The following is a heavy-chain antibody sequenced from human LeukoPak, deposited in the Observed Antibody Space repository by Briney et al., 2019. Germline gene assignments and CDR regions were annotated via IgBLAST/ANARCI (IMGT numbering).Heavy chain of an antibody. D-gene: IGHD5-12*01. V-gene: IGHV3-48*04. CDR3: ARGISGYDSGVDY. Sequence: PGGSLRLSCAASGFTFSSYSMNWVRQAPGKGLEWVSYISSSRSTIYYADSVKGRFTISRDNAKNSLYLQMNSLRAEDTAVYYCARGISGYDSGVDYWGQGTLVTVSS. CDR1: GFTFSSYS. J-gene: IGHJ4*02. CDR2: ISSSRSTI.